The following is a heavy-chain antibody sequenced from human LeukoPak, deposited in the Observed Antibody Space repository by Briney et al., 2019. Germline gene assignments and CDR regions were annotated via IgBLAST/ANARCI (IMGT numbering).Heavy chain of an antibody. J-gene: IGHJ4*02. CDR3: ARYGGSYYFDN. D-gene: IGHD1-26*01. CDR2: KKQDGSER. Sequence: GSLRLSCAASGFTFSNYWMSWVRQAPGKGLEWVANKKQDGSERYYVDSVKGRFTISRDNAKNSLYLQMNSLRAEDTAVYYCARYGGSYYFDNWGQGTLVTVSS. V-gene: IGHV3-7*01. CDR1: GFTFSNYW.